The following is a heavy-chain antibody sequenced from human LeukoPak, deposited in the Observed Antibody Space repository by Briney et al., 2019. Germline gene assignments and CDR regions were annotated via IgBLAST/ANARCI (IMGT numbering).Heavy chain of an antibody. D-gene: IGHD5-24*01. CDR3: ARRDGYNSGYFDY. CDR2: IYYNGST. J-gene: IGHJ4*02. CDR1: GGSISSYY. Sequence: PSETLSLTCTVSGGSISSYYWSWIRQPPGKGLEWIGYIYYNGSTNYNPSLKSRVTISVDTSKNQFSLKLSSVTAADTAVYYCARRDGYNSGYFDYWGQGTLVTVSS. V-gene: IGHV4-59*08.